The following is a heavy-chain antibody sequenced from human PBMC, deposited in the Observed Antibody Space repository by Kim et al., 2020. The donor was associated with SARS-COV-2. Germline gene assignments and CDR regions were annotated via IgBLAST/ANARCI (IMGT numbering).Heavy chain of an antibody. Sequence: YSNPSLKSRVTISVDTSKNQFSLKLSSVTAADTAVYYCASRRRRTGGFDYWGRGTLVTVSS. V-gene: IGHV4-30-2*04. J-gene: IGHJ4*02. D-gene: IGHD7-27*01. CDR3: ASRRRRTGGFDY.